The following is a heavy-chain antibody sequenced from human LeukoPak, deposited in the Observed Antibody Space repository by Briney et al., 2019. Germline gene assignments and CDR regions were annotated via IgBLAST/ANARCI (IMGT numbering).Heavy chain of an antibody. V-gene: IGHV3-64*01. CDR2: ITTNGDRT. D-gene: IGHD1-26*01. CDR3: ARDLSGSNALDY. J-gene: IGHJ4*02. Sequence: GGSLRLSCAASGFSFSNYAMHWVRQAPGKGLEYVSTITTNGDRTYYANSVKGRFTISRDNSKNTLYLQMGSLRAEDMAVYYCARDLSGSNALDYWGQGTLVTVSS. CDR1: GFSFSNYA.